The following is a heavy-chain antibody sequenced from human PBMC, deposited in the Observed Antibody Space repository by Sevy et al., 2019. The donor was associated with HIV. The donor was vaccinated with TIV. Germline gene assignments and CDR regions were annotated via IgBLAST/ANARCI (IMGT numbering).Heavy chain of an antibody. CDR2: ISYDGSNQ. CDR3: EKDVGWVRGSCSSTTCYSLDY. D-gene: IGHD2-2*02. V-gene: IGHV3-30*18. J-gene: IGHJ4*02. Sequence: GGSLRLSCAVSGFTFSSYDMHWVRQAPGKGLEWVAVISYDGSNQHYTDSVKGRFTFSRDNSKNTVYLHMSSLRPEDTAVYYCEKDVGWVRGSCSSTTCYSLDYWGRGTLVTVSS. CDR1: GFTFSSYD.